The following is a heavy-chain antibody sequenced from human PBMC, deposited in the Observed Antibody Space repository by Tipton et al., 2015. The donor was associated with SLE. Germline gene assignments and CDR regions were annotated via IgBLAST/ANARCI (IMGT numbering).Heavy chain of an antibody. Sequence: TLSLTCTVSGGSISSYYWGWSRQPPGKGLEWIGSIYYSGSTNYNTSLKSRVTISVDTSKNQFSLKLSSVTAADTAVYYCATHSSRTGDYWGQGTLVTVSS. D-gene: IGHD6-13*01. CDR2: IYYSGST. V-gene: IGHV4-59*01. J-gene: IGHJ4*02. CDR1: GGSISSYY. CDR3: ATHSSRTGDY.